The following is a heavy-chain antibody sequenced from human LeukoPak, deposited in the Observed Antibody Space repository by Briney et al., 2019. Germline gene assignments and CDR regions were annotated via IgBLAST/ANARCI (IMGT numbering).Heavy chain of an antibody. Sequence: SETLSLTCTVSGGSISSSSYYWGWIRQPPGKGLEWIGSIYYSGSTYYNPSLKSRVTISVDTSKNQLSLKLSSVTAADTAVYYCARLPRITMVRGVYYYYYYMDVWGKGTTVTVSS. CDR3: ARLPRITMVRGVYYYYYYMDV. D-gene: IGHD3-10*01. CDR1: GGSISSSSYY. V-gene: IGHV4-39*01. CDR2: IYYSGST. J-gene: IGHJ6*03.